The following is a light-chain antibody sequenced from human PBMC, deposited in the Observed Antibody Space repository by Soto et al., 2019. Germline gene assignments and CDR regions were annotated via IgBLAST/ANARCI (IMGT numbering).Light chain of an antibody. Sequence: DIVMTQSPLSLPVTPGEPASISCRSSQSLLHSDGYNYLDWYLQKPGQSPQLLICLGSNRASGVPDRFSGSGSGTDFTPTISRVEAEDFGIYYCMQALQTPWTFGQGTQVDLK. V-gene: IGKV2-28*01. J-gene: IGKJ1*01. CDR2: LGS. CDR3: MQALQTPWT. CDR1: QSLLHSDGYNY.